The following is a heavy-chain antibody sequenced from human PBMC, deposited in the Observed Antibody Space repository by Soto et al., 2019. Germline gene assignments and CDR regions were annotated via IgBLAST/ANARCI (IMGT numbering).Heavy chain of an antibody. V-gene: IGHV3-7*03. Sequence: GGSVKISGAASGFTFSNSWMSWVRQAPGKGLEWVANIKEDGSEKDYVDPVKGRFTITRDNAKNSLYLQMNNLRAEDTAVYFCTRKRFGMDVWGQGTTVTVSS. CDR3: TRKRFGMDV. CDR1: GFTFSNSW. J-gene: IGHJ6*02. CDR2: IKEDGSEK.